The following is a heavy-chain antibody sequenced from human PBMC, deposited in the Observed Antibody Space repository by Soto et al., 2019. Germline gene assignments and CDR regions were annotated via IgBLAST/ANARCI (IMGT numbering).Heavy chain of an antibody. CDR1: GFNFRLYP. D-gene: IGHD3-22*01. CDR3: AKAHTFRFYYFTGGDY. Sequence: EVQLLESGGGLVQPGGSLRLSCGASGFNFRLYPMAWVRQAPGKGLEWVSSISGSGGSTFYGDSVKGRFTISRDNSKNTLYLQMDTLRAGDSAVYYCAKAHTFRFYYFTGGDYWGQGTLVTVSS. V-gene: IGHV3-23*01. CDR2: ISGSGGST. J-gene: IGHJ4*02.